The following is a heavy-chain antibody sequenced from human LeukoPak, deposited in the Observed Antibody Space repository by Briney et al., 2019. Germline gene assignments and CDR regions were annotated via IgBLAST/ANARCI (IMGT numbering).Heavy chain of an antibody. D-gene: IGHD6-19*01. V-gene: IGHV3-23*01. CDR2: ISGSGSAS. CDR3: TKARYSNAWDYSDY. J-gene: IGHJ4*02. Sequence: GGSLTLSCVGSGFTFSSCAMNWVRQAPGKGLEWVSGISGSGSASYYADSVKGRFTISRDNSRNTLYLQMNYLSVDDTAVYYCTKARYSNAWDYSDYWGQGTLVTVSS. CDR1: GFTFSSCA.